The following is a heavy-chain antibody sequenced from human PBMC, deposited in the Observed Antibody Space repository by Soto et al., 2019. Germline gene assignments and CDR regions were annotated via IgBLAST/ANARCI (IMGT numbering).Heavy chain of an antibody. CDR1: GYTFTSYG. D-gene: IGHD2-15*01. CDR3: VVAAQPYYFDY. CDR2: ISAYNGNT. J-gene: IGHJ4*02. Sequence: ASVKVSCKTSGYTFTSYGISWVRQAPGQGLEWMGWISAYNGNTNYAQKLQGRVTMTTDTSTSTAYMELRSLRSDDTAVYYCVVAAQPYYFDYWGQGTLVTVSS. V-gene: IGHV1-18*01.